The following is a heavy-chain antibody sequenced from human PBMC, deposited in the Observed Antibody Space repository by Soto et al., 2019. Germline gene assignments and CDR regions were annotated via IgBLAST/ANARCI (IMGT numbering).Heavy chain of an antibody. CDR1: GFTFSSYA. D-gene: IGHD3-9*01. V-gene: IGHV3-23*01. J-gene: IGHJ3*02. CDR2: ISGSGGST. CDR3: AKPHIGSYDLLSCTSQVNDFDI. Sequence: GGSLRLSCAASGFTFSSYAMSWVRQAPGKGLEWVSGISGSGGSTYYADSVKGRFTISRDNSKNTLYLQMNSLRAEDTAVYYCAKPHIGSYDLLSCTSQVNDFDIWGQGTLVTVSS.